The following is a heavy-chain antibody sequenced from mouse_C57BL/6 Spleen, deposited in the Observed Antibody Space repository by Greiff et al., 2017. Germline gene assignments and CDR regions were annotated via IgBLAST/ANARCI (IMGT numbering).Heavy chain of an antibody. J-gene: IGHJ4*01. D-gene: IGHD4-1*01. CDR2: ISDGGSYT. CDR1: GFTFSSYA. V-gene: IGHV5-4*01. Sequence: EVQLVESGGGLVKPGGSLKLSCAASGFTFSSYAMSWVRQTPGKRLEWVATISDGGSYTYYPDNVKGRFTISRDNAKNNLYLQMSHLKDEDTAMYYGARVDWDDAMDYWGQGTLVTVSA. CDR3: ARVDWDDAMDY.